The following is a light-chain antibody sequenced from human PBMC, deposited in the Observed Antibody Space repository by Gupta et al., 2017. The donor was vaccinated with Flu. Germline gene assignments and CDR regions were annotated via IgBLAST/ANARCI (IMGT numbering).Light chain of an antibody. CDR2: EVN. V-gene: IGLV2-14*01. J-gene: IGLJ2*01. Sequence: SALTQPASVSGSPGQSITISCTGTSSDVAGYNYVSCFQQLPAKPPKLIINEVNNRPSGVSDRGSASKSAKTASTPTSGLQAENEADDYCGQSTSSSTVVFGGGTKLTVL. CDR1: SSDVAGYNY. CDR3: GQSTSSSTVV.